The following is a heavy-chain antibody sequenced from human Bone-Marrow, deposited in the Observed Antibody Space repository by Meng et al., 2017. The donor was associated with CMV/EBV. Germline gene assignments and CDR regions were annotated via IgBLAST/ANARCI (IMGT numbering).Heavy chain of an antibody. V-gene: IGHV3-48*04. D-gene: IGHD3-3*01. Sequence: GESLKISCAASGSTFSSDWMHWVRQAPGKVLVWVSVINSRGTTIHYADSVKGRFTISRDNAKNSLYLQMNSLRAEDTAVYYCARAKLRQLYSMDVWGQGTTVTVSS. J-gene: IGHJ6*02. CDR3: ARAKLRQLYSMDV. CDR2: INSRGTTI. CDR1: GSTFSSDW.